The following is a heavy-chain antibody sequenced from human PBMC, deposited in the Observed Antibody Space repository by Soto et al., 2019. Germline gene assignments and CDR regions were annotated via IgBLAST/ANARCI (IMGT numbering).Heavy chain of an antibody. Sequence: VPVKVSCKASRYGFTGYSIHWVRHAPGQRLEWMGWINAGSGDTKYSQKFLDRVTITRDTSASTAYMELSSLTSEDTAFYYCARGGAGTYAFDYWGQETLVTVS. CDR1: RYGFTGYS. J-gene: IGHJ4*02. CDR3: ARGGAGTYAFDY. CDR2: INAGSGDT. D-gene: IGHD3-10*01. V-gene: IGHV1-3*01.